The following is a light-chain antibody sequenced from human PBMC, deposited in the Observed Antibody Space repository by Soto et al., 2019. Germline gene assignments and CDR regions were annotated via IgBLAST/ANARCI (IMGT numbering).Light chain of an antibody. CDR2: EVS. Sequence: QSALTQPASVSGSPGQSITISCTGTSSDVGGYNYVSLYQQHPGKAPKLMIYEVSNRPSGVSNRFSGSKSGNTASLTISGLKAEDEADYYCRSYTSSSTRVVFGGGTKLTVL. J-gene: IGLJ2*01. CDR1: SSDVGGYNY. V-gene: IGLV2-14*01. CDR3: RSYTSSSTRVV.